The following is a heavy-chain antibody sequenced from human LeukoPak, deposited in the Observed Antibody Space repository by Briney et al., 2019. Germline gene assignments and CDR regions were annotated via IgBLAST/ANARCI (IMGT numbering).Heavy chain of an antibody. Sequence: GASVKVSCKASGGTFSSYAISWVRQAPGQGLEWMGRIIPILGIANYAQKFQGRVTITADKSTSTAYMELSSLRSEDTAVYYCASNKYYDILTGYPGFVYWGQGTLVTVSS. V-gene: IGHV1-69*04. CDR1: GGTFSSYA. J-gene: IGHJ4*02. D-gene: IGHD3-9*01. CDR2: IIPILGIA. CDR3: ASNKYYDILTGYPGFVY.